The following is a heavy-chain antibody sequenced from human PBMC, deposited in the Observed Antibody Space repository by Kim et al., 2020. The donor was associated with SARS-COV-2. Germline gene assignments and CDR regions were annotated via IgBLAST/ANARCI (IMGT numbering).Heavy chain of an antibody. CDR1: GHTFINYA. D-gene: IGHD3-10*01. CDR3: ARDLSRRESYGSGINAFDI. CDR2: INAGNGNT. V-gene: IGHV1-3*01. J-gene: IGHJ3*02. Sequence: ASVKVSCKASGHTFINYAIHWVRQAPGQTLEWMGWINAGNGNTKYSQKFQGRVTITRDTSASTAYMELSSLRSEDTAVYYCARDLSRRESYGSGINAFDIWGQGTMAIVSS.